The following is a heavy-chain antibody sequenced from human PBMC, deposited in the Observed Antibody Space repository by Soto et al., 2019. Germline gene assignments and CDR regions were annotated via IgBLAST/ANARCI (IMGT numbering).Heavy chain of an antibody. Sequence: SGGSLRLSCAASGFTLRNAWMSWVRQAPGMGLEWVSAISGSGGSTYYADSVKGRFTISRDNSKNTLYLQMNSLRAEDTAVYYCAARVLRFLEWLLDYYYGMDVWGQGTTVTVSS. CDR2: ISGSGGST. V-gene: IGHV3-23*01. D-gene: IGHD3-3*01. CDR3: AARVLRFLEWLLDYYYGMDV. J-gene: IGHJ6*02. CDR1: GFTLRNAW.